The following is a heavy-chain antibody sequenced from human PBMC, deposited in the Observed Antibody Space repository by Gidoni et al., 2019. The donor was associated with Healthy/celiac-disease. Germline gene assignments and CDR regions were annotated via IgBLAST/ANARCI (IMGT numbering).Heavy chain of an antibody. J-gene: IGHJ4*02. D-gene: IGHD6-6*01. CDR3: ARDETEPSSGFDY. V-gene: IGHV3-48*03. CDR1: GFPFSSYE. CDR2: ISSSGSTI. Sequence: EVQLVESCGGLVQPGGSLRLSCAASGFPFSSYELTWVRQAPGKGLEWVSYISSSGSTIYYADSVKGRFTISRDNAKNSLYLQMNSLRAEDTAVYYCARDETEPSSGFDYWGQGTLVTVSS.